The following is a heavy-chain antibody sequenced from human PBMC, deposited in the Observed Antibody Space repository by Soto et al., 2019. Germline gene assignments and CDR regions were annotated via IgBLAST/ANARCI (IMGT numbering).Heavy chain of an antibody. J-gene: IGHJ4*02. CDR2: TSSDGSKE. CDR1: GFTLSYFA. D-gene: IGHD6-19*01. V-gene: IGHV3-30*04. CDR3: ARAEYTSGWYFMGIDY. Sequence: QAQLVESGGGVVQPGKSLRLSCAASGFTLSYFAMHWVRQAPGKGLEWVAVTSSDGSKEYYADSVKGRFTISRDNSKNTLYLQMNSLRADDTAVFYCARAEYTSGWYFMGIDYWGQGTLVTVSS.